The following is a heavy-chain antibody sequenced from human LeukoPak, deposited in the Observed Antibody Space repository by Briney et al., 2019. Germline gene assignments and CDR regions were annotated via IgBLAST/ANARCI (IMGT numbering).Heavy chain of an antibody. Sequence: PSETLSLTCTVSGAPISTAGYYWTWIRQTPGEGLEWIGYIYYTGSVDYNPSLKSRLSISLDTSKNQFSLKLNSVTAADTAVYYCARDHSYDFGSETSTLDVWGQGTAVTVSS. CDR3: ARDHSYDFGSETSTLDV. CDR1: GAPISTAGYY. V-gene: IGHV4-30-4*01. CDR2: IYYTGSV. J-gene: IGHJ6*02. D-gene: IGHD3-10*01.